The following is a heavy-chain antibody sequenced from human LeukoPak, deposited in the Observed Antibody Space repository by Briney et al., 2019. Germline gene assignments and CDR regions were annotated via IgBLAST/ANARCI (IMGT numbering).Heavy chain of an antibody. CDR3: ARDNHRLQGFDP. CDR2: ISSSGSTI. J-gene: IGHJ5*02. Sequence: PGGSLRLSCAASGFTFSSYEMNRVRQAPGKGLEWVSYISSSGSTIYYADSVKGRFTISRDNAKNSLYLQMNSLRAEDTAVYYCARDNHRLQGFDPWGEGTLVTLSS. V-gene: IGHV3-48*03. CDR1: GFTFSSYE. D-gene: IGHD1-14*01.